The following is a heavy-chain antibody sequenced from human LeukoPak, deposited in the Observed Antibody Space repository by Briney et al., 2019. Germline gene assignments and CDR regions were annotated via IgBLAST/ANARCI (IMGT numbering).Heavy chain of an antibody. CDR1: GFTFSSYA. V-gene: IGHV3-30-3*01. Sequence: GSLRLSCAASGFTFSSYAMHWVRQAPGKGLEWVAVISYDGSNKYYADSVKGRFTISRDNSKNTLYLQMNSLRAEDTAVYYCALPGYDSSGYYYFDYWGQGTLVTVSS. CDR2: ISYDGSNK. CDR3: ALPGYDSSGYYYFDY. J-gene: IGHJ4*02. D-gene: IGHD3-22*01.